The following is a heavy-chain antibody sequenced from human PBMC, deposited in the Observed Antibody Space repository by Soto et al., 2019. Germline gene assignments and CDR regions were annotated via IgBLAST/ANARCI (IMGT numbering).Heavy chain of an antibody. J-gene: IGHJ4*02. Sequence: QVQLQESGPGLVKPSETLSLTCTVSGDSISSYYWSWIWQPPGKGLEWIGYIFHTGSANYNPSLKSRVTISIDTSKNQFSLRLSSVTAADTAVYYCARQPYTSGAYYFDYWGQGTPVTVSS. CDR3: ARQPYTSGAYYFDY. V-gene: IGHV4-59*08. D-gene: IGHD6-19*01. CDR2: IFHTGSA. CDR1: GDSISSYY.